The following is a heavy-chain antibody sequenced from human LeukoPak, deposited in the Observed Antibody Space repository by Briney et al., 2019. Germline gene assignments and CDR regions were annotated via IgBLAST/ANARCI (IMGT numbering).Heavy chain of an antibody. J-gene: IGHJ4*02. V-gene: IGHV3-48*03. CDR2: ISNSGSTI. CDR3: ARATTAKRGSEGY. D-gene: IGHD4-11*01. CDR1: GFTFSDYE. Sequence: PGGSLRLSCTASGFTFSDYEMNWVRQATGKGLEWVAYISNSGSTINYADSVKGRFTISRDNAKNSLFLQMNSLRAEDTGLYYCARATTAKRGSEGYWGRGTLVTVSS.